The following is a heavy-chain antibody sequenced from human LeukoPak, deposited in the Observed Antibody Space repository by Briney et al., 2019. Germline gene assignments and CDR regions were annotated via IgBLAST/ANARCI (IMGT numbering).Heavy chain of an antibody. CDR2: ISAYNGNT. Sequence: WASVKVSCKASGGTFSSYAISWVRQAPGQGLEWMGWISAYNGNTNYVQKLQGRVTMTTDTSTNTAYMELTSLRSDDTAVYYCARNSGGYYVSDYWGQGTLVTVSS. V-gene: IGHV1-18*01. D-gene: IGHD1-26*01. CDR1: GGTFSSYA. CDR3: ARNSGGYYVSDY. J-gene: IGHJ4*02.